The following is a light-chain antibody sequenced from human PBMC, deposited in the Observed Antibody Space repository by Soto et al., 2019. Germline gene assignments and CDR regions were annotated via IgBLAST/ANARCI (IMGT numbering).Light chain of an antibody. CDR2: GAS. Sequence: EIVMTQSPVTLSVSPGERATLSCRASQSINSDLAWYQQKPGQAPRLLIYGASTRATDIPARISGSGSGTDFTLTISSLQSEDFAAYYCQQYNKWPPQYTFGQGTKLEIK. CDR3: QQYNKWPPQYT. J-gene: IGKJ2*01. CDR1: QSINSD. V-gene: IGKV3-15*01.